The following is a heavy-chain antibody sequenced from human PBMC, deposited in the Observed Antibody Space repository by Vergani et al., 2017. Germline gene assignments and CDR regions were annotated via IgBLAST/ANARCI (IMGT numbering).Heavy chain of an antibody. CDR2: IFTSGST. CDR1: GGSISSGSYY. CDR3: ARQFWVSQGVGAFET. V-gene: IGHV4-61*02. J-gene: IGHJ3*02. D-gene: IGHD3-16*01. Sequence: QVQLQESGPGLVKPSQTLSLTCTVSGGSISSGSYYWSWIRQPAGKGLEWIGRIFTSGSTNYNPSLESRVTISVDTSKNQFSLKLSSVTAADTAVYYCARQFWVSQGVGAFETWGRGTEVSVSS.